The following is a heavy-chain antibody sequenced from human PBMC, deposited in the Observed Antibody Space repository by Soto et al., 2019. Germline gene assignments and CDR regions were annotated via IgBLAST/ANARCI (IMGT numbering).Heavy chain of an antibody. J-gene: IGHJ5*02. CDR3: TRDLFSYDYTGILWFDP. Sequence: GGSLRLSCAASGFAFSGSAMYWVRQASGKGPEWVGRIRSKGHNYATEYAAPVEGRFTISRDDSKNTAYLQMNSLQTEDTAVYYCTRDLFSYDYTGILWFDPWGQGTLVTVS. CDR1: GFAFSGSA. D-gene: IGHD3-16*01. V-gene: IGHV3-73*01. CDR2: IRSKGHNYAT.